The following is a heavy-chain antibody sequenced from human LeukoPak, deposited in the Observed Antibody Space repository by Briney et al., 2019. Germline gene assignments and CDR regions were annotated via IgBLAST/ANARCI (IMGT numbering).Heavy chain of an antibody. CDR3: ARDRRGVDYYYGMDV. J-gene: IGHJ6*04. V-gene: IGHV4-31*03. Sequence: SETLSLTYTVSGGSISSGGYYWSWIRQHPGKGLEWIGYIYYSGSTYYNPSLKSRLTISVDTSKNRFSLKLSSVIAADTAVYYCARDRRGVDYYYGMDVWGKGTTVTVSS. CDR1: GGSISSGGYY. D-gene: IGHD2-21*01. CDR2: IYYSGST.